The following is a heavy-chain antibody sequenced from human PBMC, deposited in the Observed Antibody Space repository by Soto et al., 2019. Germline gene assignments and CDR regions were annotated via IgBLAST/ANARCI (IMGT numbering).Heavy chain of an antibody. D-gene: IGHD3-16*01. V-gene: IGHV4-59*13. J-gene: IGHJ4*02. Sequence: QVRLQESGPGVVRPSETLSLTCTVSGISSTSFYWSWLRQSPGKGLEWIGYICDNGDVKYNPSLMSRLTMSIDMSKNEFSLRLKSVTAADTAMYYCARGWGSKWYYFDSWGEGTLVTVSS. CDR3: ARGWGSKWYYFDS. CDR1: GISSTSFY. CDR2: ICDNGDV.